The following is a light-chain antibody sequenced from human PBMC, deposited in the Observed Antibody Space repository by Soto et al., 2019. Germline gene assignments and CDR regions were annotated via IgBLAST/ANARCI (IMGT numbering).Light chain of an antibody. CDR1: QSVSSY. V-gene: IGKV3-11*01. Sequence: EIVLTQSPATLSLSPGERATLSCRASQSVSSYLAWYQQKPGQAPRLLIYDASNRAAGVPDRVTGGGSGTDFTLTISGLEPEDFALYFCQQYERPPFAFGQGTKLEIK. J-gene: IGKJ2*01. CDR2: DAS. CDR3: QQYERPPFA.